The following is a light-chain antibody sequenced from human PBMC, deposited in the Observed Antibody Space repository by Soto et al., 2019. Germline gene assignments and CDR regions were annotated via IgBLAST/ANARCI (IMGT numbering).Light chain of an antibody. J-gene: IGKJ4*01. Sequence: VLTQSPGTLSLSPGGRATLTCRASQSVTSNFLAWYQQKPGQAPRLLIDGASARATGIPDRFSGSGSGTDFTLTISRLEPEDFAVYYCQKYGSSPLTFGGGTKVEIK. V-gene: IGKV3-20*01. CDR1: QSVTSNF. CDR2: GAS. CDR3: QKYGSSPLT.